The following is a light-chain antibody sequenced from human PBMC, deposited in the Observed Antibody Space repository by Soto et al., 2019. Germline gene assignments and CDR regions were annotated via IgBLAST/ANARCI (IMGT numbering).Light chain of an antibody. V-gene: IGKV3-15*01. CDR2: GAS. Sequence: EIVITQSPGTLSVSPGERVTLSCRPSQSVGNNLAWHQQKPGQAPRLLIYGASTRATGFPARFSGSGSGTEFTLTISSLQSEDFAVYYCQQYNGWPITFGQGTRLEIK. J-gene: IGKJ5*01. CDR1: QSVGNN. CDR3: QQYNGWPIT.